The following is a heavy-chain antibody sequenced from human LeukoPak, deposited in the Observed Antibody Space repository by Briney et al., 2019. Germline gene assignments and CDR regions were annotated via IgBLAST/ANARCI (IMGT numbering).Heavy chain of an antibody. J-gene: IGHJ4*02. CDR1: XYTFTGXY. V-gene: IGHV1-2*02. CDR3: ARHGSSWYEFDY. Sequence: VXVXCXXSXYTFTGXYMHWVRQAPGQGLEWMGWINPNSGGTNYAQKFQGRVTMTRYTSISTAYMELSRLRSDDTAVYYCARHGSSWYEFDYWGQGTLVTVSS. CDR2: INPNSGGT. D-gene: IGHD6-13*01.